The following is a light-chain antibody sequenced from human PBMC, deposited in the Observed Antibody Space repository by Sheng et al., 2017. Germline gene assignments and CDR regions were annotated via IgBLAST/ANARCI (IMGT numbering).Light chain of an antibody. J-gene: IGLJ2*01. Sequence: SYELTQPPSVSVSPGQTARITCSGEKLGDKYVSWYQQKPGQSPVLVIYLDSKRPSGIPERFSGSNSGNTATLTISGTQPMDEADFYCQAWDSSTASVVFGGGTKLTVL. V-gene: IGLV3-1*01. CDR3: QAWDSSTASVV. CDR1: KLGDKY. CDR2: LDS.